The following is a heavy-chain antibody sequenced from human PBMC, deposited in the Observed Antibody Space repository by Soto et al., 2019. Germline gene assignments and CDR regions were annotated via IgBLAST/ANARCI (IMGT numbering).Heavy chain of an antibody. CDR1: GFTFSSYV. Sequence: GGSLRLSCAASGFTFSSYVMSWVRQAPGKGLEWVANIKQDGSEKYYVDSVKGQFTISRDNAKNSLYLQMNSLRAEDTAVYYCARGSHIYGSGSSRSIFYYYYYYMDVWGKGTTVTVSS. CDR2: IKQDGSEK. V-gene: IGHV3-7*01. J-gene: IGHJ6*03. CDR3: ARGSHIYGSGSSRSIFYYYYYYMDV. D-gene: IGHD3-10*01.